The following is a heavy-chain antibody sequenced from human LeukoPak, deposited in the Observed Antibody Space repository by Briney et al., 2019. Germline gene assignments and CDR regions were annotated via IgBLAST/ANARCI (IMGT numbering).Heavy chain of an antibody. CDR1: GFTFSDYT. D-gene: IGHD6-13*01. J-gene: IGHJ4*02. CDR3: AKDGSIAAAGTDY. Sequence: GGSLRLSCAASGFTFSDYTITWVRQAPGKGLEWVSSISSSSHYIAYADSVKGRFTISRDNSKNTLYLQMNSLRAEDTAVYYCAKDGSIAAAGTDYWGQGTLVTVSS. CDR2: ISSSSHYI. V-gene: IGHV3-21*01.